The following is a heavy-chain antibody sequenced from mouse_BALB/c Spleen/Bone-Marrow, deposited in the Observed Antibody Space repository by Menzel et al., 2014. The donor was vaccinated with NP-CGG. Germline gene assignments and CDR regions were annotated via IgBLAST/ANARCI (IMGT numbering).Heavy chain of an antibody. CDR2: INFSGST. CDR3: ASGGPTMITYYAVDY. D-gene: IGHD2-4*01. CDR1: GDSITSGY. Sequence: EVHLVESGPSLVKPSQTLSLTCSVTGDSITSGYWNWIRKFPADKLEYMGYINFSGSTYYNPSLKSRISITRDTSKNQYYLQLNSVTTEDTATYYCASGGPTMITYYAVDYWGQGTSVTVSS. V-gene: IGHV3-8*02. J-gene: IGHJ4*01.